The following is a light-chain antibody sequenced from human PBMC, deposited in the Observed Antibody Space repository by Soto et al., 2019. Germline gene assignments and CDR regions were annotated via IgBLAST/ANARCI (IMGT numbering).Light chain of an antibody. Sequence: QSVLTQPPSASGSPGQSVTISCTGTSSDVGNYNYVSWYQQHPGKAPELMIYEVTKRPSGVPDRFSGSKSGNTASLTVSGLQAEDEADYHCSSYAGSKTLFGGGTKLTVL. J-gene: IGLJ3*02. CDR2: EVT. V-gene: IGLV2-8*01. CDR1: SSDVGNYNY. CDR3: SSYAGSKTL.